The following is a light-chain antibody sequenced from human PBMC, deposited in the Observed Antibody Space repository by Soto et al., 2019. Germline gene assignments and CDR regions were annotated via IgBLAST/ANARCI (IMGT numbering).Light chain of an antibody. Sequence: DIQMTQSPSTLSASVGDRVTITCRASQSISSWLAWYQQKPGKAPKLLIYDASSLDSGVPSRFSGSGSGTEFTLTISSLQPDDFATYYCQQYNSYPFTFGPGTKVDIK. V-gene: IGKV1-5*01. CDR2: DAS. CDR1: QSISSW. J-gene: IGKJ3*01. CDR3: QQYNSYPFT.